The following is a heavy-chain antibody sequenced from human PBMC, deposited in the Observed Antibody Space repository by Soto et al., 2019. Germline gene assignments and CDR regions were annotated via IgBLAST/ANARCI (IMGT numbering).Heavy chain of an antibody. Sequence: EVQLVESGGSLIQPGRSLRLSCAVSGFTVSNNYMSWVRKAPGKGLEGVSVIYSGGYTAYGDSVKGRFTISRDNSKNTLTTQINTRAPDEAAVYYCATHPGGGGYWGQGTLVTVSS. D-gene: IGHD3-10*01. CDR3: ATHPGGGGY. CDR2: IYSGGYT. J-gene: IGHJ4*02. V-gene: IGHV3-53*01. CDR1: GFTVSNNY.